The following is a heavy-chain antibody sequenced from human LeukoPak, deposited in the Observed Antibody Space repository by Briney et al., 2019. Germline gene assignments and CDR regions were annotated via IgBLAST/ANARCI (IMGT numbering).Heavy chain of an antibody. CDR3: ARDPFNYGSLFDP. V-gene: IGHV4-4*07. J-gene: IGHJ5*02. Sequence: SSETLSLTCTVSGGSISSYYWSWTRQPAGKGLEWIGRIYTSGSTNYNPSLKSRVTMSVDTSKNQFSLKLSSVTAADTAVYYCARDPFNYGSLFDPWGQGTLVTVSS. CDR1: GGSISSYY. D-gene: IGHD3-10*01. CDR2: IYTSGST.